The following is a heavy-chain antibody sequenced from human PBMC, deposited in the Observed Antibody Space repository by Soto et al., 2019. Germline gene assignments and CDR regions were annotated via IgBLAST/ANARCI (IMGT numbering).Heavy chain of an antibody. V-gene: IGHV1-69*02. CDR2: IIPLLGIA. Sequence: QVQLVQSGAEVKKPVSSVKVSCKASGGTFSSYTISWVRQAPGQGLEWMGRIIPLLGIANYAQKFQGRGAINADKSTSTADMELSSLRSEDTAVYYCASGKSSSWPDYWGQGTLVTVSS. CDR1: GGTFSSYT. J-gene: IGHJ4*02. D-gene: IGHD6-13*01. CDR3: ASGKSSSWPDY.